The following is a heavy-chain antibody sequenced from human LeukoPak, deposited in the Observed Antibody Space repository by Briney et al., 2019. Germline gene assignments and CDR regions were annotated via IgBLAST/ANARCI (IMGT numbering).Heavy chain of an antibody. D-gene: IGHD4-23*01. V-gene: IGHV3-48*03. CDR1: GFTFSNYA. CDR2: ISSSGSTI. Sequence: SLRLSCAASGFTFSNYAMHWVRQAPGKGLEWVSYISSSGSTIYYADSVKGRFTISRDNAKNSLYLQMNSLRAEDTAVYYCARDYGGSSPFDYWGQGTLVTVSS. J-gene: IGHJ4*02. CDR3: ARDYGGSSPFDY.